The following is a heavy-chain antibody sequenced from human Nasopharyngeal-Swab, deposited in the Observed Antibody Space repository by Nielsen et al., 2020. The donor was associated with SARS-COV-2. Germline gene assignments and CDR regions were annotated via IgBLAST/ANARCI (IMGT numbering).Heavy chain of an antibody. Sequence: GSLRLSCTVYGGSISSYYWSWIRKPPGKGLEWIGYIYSSGSTNYNPSLKSRVTISVDTSKNQFSLKLSSVTAADTAVYYCARGQAPLLRFLEWSRNWFDPWGQGTLVTVSS. CDR2: IYSSGST. D-gene: IGHD3-3*01. CDR1: GGSISSYY. V-gene: IGHV4-59*01. CDR3: ARGQAPLLRFLEWSRNWFDP. J-gene: IGHJ5*02.